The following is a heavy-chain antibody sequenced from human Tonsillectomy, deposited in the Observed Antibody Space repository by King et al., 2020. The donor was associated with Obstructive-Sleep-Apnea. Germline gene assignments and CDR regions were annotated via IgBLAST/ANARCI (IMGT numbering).Heavy chain of an antibody. D-gene: IGHD3-22*01. CDR3: ARVKFEDSSGYYYFDY. V-gene: IGHV4-59*01. J-gene: IGHJ4*02. CDR2: IYYSGST. Sequence: VQLQESGPGLVKPSETLSLTCTVSGGSISRYYWSWIRQPPGKGLEWIGYIYYSGSTNYNPALKSRVTISVDTSKNQFSLKLSSVTAADTAVYYCARVKFEDSSGYYYFDYWGQGTLVTVSS. CDR1: GGSISRYY.